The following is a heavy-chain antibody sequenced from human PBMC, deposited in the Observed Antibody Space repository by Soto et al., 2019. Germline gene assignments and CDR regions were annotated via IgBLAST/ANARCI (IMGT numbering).Heavy chain of an antibody. Sequence: GGSLRLSCAASGFTFSSYSMNWVRQAPGKGLEWVSSISSSSSYIYYADSVKGRFTISRDNAKNSLYLQMNSLRAEDTAVYYCARGPNSGYNYYFDYWGQGTLVTVSS. D-gene: IGHD5-12*01. J-gene: IGHJ4*02. CDR2: ISSSSSYI. CDR3: ARGPNSGYNYYFDY. V-gene: IGHV3-21*01. CDR1: GFTFSSYS.